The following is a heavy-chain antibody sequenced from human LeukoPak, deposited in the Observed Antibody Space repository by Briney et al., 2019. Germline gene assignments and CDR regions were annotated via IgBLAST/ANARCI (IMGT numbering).Heavy chain of an antibody. D-gene: IGHD6-13*01. CDR1: GYTLTELS. J-gene: IGHJ4*02. V-gene: IGHV1-24*01. Sequence: ASVKDSCKVSGYTLTELSMHWVRQAPGKGVEWMGGFYPEDGETIYAQKFQGRVTMTEDTSTDTAYMELSSLRSEDTAVYYCATYSSIASPTSFDYWGQGTLVTVSS. CDR3: ATYSSIASPTSFDY. CDR2: FYPEDGET.